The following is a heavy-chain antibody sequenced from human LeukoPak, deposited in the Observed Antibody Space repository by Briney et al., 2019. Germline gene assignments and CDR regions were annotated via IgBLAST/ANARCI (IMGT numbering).Heavy chain of an antibody. CDR3: AREAHSSSWYFYYAMDI. V-gene: IGHV3-7*01. CDR2: IKEDGSEK. D-gene: IGHD6-13*01. J-gene: IGHJ6*02. CDR1: GFTFSSYW. Sequence: GGSLRLSCAASGFTFSSYWMSWVRQAPEKGLEWVANIKEDGSEKYYVDSVKGRFTISRDNAKNSLYLQMNSLRAEDTAVYYCAREAHSSSWYFYYAMDIWGQGTTVTVSS.